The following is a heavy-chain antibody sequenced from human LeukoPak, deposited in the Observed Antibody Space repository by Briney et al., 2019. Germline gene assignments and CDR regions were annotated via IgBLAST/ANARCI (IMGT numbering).Heavy chain of an antibody. CDR2: IYYSGST. D-gene: IGHD1-26*01. V-gene: IGHV4-31*03. CDR3: ARDRRGATTIAWYFDL. CDR1: GGSISSGGYY. Sequence: SQTLSLTCTVSGGSISSGGYYWSWIRQHPGKGLKWIGYIYYSGSTYYNPSLKSRVTISVDTSKNQFSLKLSSVTAADTAVYYCARDRRGATTIAWYFDLWGRGTLVTVSS. J-gene: IGHJ2*01.